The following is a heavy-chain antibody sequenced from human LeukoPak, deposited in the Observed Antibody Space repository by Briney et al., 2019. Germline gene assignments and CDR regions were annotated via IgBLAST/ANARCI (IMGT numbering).Heavy chain of an antibody. Sequence: ASVKVSCKTSGYTFTNYDIYWVRQAPGQGLECMGWISGYTGDTKYAQILQGRFTVTTDTSTSTAYMELRSLTYDDTAVYYCARANMVRGVGSFFDRNWFDPWGQGTLVTVSS. J-gene: IGHJ5*02. V-gene: IGHV1-18*01. CDR1: GYTFTNYD. D-gene: IGHD3-10*01. CDR3: ARANMVRGVGSFFDRNWFDP. CDR2: ISGYTGDT.